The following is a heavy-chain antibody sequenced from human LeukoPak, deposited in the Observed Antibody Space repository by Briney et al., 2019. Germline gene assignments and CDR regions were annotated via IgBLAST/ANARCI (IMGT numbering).Heavy chain of an antibody. CDR1: GGSTSSDY. CDR2: IDYSGSA. CDR3: ARAATGGTGDNFDI. J-gene: IGHJ3*02. D-gene: IGHD7-27*01. V-gene: IGHV4-59*12. Sequence: SETLSLTCTVSGGSTSSDYWSWIRHPPRKGQGRIGYIDYSGSANYNPSLKSRVTISVDTSKDQFSLNLSSVTAADTAVYYCARAATGGTGDNFDIWGQGTMVTVSS.